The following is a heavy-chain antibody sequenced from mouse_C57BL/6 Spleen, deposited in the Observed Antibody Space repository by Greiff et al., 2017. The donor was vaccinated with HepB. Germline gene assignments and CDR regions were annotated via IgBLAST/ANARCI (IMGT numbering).Heavy chain of an antibody. J-gene: IGHJ3*01. D-gene: IGHD2-4*01. V-gene: IGHV5-4*01. Sequence: EVQGVESGGGLVKPGGSLKLSCAASGFTFSSYAMSWVRQTPEKRLEWVATISDGGSYTYYPDNVKGRFTISRDNAKNNLFLQMYHLKSEDTAMYYCARDLSTMMTAFAYWGQGTLVTVSA. CDR1: GFTFSSYA. CDR2: ISDGGSYT. CDR3: ARDLSTMMTAFAY.